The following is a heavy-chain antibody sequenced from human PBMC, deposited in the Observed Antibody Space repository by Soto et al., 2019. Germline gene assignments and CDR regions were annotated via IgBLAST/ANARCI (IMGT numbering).Heavy chain of an antibody. CDR2: IYYSGTT. CDR1: GGASSSGDYY. CDR3: AREREPAATWAYNWFDP. D-gene: IGHD2-2*01. V-gene: IGHV4-30-4*01. J-gene: IGHJ5*02. Sequence: NPSETLSLTSTFSGGASSSGDYYWSCIRQPPGNGLEWIGYIYYSGTTYYNPSIKSRVTISVATSKNQFSLKLSSVTAADTAVYYCAREREPAATWAYNWFDPCGQGTLVTVSS.